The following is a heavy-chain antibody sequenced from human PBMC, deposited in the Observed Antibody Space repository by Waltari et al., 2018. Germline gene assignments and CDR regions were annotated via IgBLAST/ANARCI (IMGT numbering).Heavy chain of an antibody. CDR1: GGTFSSYA. J-gene: IGHJ4*02. V-gene: IGHV1-69*01. CDR2: IIPIFGTA. D-gene: IGHD3-22*01. CDR3: ARSTRGLINSSGMGAFDY. Sequence: QVQLVQSGAEVKKPGSSVKVSCKASGGTFSSYAISWVRQAPGQGLEWMGGIIPIFGTANYAQKFQGRVTITADESTSTAYMELSSLRSEDTAVYYCARSTRGLINSSGMGAFDYWGQGTLVTVSS.